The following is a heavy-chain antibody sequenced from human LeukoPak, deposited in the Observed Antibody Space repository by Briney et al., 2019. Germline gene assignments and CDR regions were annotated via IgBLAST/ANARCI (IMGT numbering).Heavy chain of an antibody. J-gene: IGHJ4*02. CDR1: GLTFRNYA. D-gene: IGHD3-16*02. CDR2: ISGSGGGT. Sequence: PGGSLRLSCAASGLTFRNYAMNWVRQAPGKGLEWVSSISGSGGGTFYADSVKGRFTISRDNSKNTLYLQMNSLRAEDTAVYYCAKGGSYSYDYVWGSYPNFDYWGQGTLVTVSS. V-gene: IGHV3-23*01. CDR3: AKGGSYSYDYVWGSYPNFDY.